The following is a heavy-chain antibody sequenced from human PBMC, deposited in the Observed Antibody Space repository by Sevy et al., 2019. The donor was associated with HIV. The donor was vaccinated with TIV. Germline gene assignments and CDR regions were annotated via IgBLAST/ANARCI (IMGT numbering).Heavy chain of an antibody. CDR3: AKDFTGYNGLDV. CDR1: GISFTTSG. CDR2: ISYHGRDK. D-gene: IGHD3-9*01. J-gene: IGHJ6*02. Sequence: GGSLRLSCRVSGISFTTSGTHWVRQAPGKGLEWVAVISYHGRDKFYAESVKGRSNISRDNSKNMVYLQIDSLRPEDTAVYYCAKDFTGYNGLDVWGQGTMVTVSS. V-gene: IGHV3-30*18.